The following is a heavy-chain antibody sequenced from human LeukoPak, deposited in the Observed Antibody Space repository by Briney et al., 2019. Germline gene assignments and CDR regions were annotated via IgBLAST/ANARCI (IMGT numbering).Heavy chain of an antibody. D-gene: IGHD5-12*01. Sequence: GSSVKVSCKASGGTFSSYAISWVRQAPGQGLEWMGRIIPILVIANYAQKFQSRVTITADKSTSTAYMELSSLRSEDTAVYYCAREPRRSGYHETYYFDYWGQGTLVTVSS. CDR3: AREPRRSGYHETYYFDY. V-gene: IGHV1-69*04. CDR2: IIPILVIA. CDR1: GGTFSSYA. J-gene: IGHJ4*02.